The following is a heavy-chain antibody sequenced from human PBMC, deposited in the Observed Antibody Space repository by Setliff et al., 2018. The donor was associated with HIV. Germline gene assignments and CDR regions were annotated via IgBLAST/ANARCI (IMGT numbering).Heavy chain of an antibody. CDR2: ISYSGST. CDR1: GGSMNSGAYY. V-gene: IGHV4-31*03. Sequence: SETLSLTCTVSGGSMNSGAYYWTWIRQHPVKGLEWIGYISYSGSTHYNPSLKSRLTVSIDTSNKHFSLEVRSVNAADTAVYYCARGVVGAPLGDYYYMDVWGKGTTVTVSS. CDR3: ARGVVGAPLGDYYYMDV. D-gene: IGHD2-15*01. J-gene: IGHJ6*03.